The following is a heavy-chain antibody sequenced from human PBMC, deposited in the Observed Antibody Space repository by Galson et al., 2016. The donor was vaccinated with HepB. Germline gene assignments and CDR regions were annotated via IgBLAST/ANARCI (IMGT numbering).Heavy chain of an antibody. Sequence: SVKVSCKASGYNFNKYSMHWVRQAPGQRFEWMGWINGDTGNTKYSQEFQGRVTLTSDTAATTAYMELSSLRFEDTAVYYCARALEAAAGTNYYYFGLDAWGQGTAVIVSS. J-gene: IGHJ6*02. CDR3: ARALEAAAGTNYYYFGLDA. V-gene: IGHV1-3*01. CDR2: INGDTGNT. D-gene: IGHD6-13*01. CDR1: GYNFNKYS.